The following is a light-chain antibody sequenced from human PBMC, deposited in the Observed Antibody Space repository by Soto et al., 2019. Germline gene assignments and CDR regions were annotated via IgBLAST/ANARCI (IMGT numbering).Light chain of an antibody. CDR2: GAS. CDR1: QSVNSNY. V-gene: IGKV3-20*01. Sequence: EIVLTQSPGTLSLSPGDRATLSCRASQSVNSNYLAWYQRKPGQAPRLLIYGASNRATDIPYRFSASGSGTDLTLTITRLEAEAFAVYYCLKYDSTPPTFGQGTKLEVK. J-gene: IGKJ1*01. CDR3: LKYDSTPPT.